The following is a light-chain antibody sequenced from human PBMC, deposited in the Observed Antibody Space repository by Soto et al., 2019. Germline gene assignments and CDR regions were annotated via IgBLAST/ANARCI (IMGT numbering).Light chain of an antibody. V-gene: IGLV1-47*02. J-gene: IGLJ3*02. Sequence: QSVVTQPPSASGTPGQRVTISCSGSNSNIATYYVDWYQHLPGTAPKLLIYSDSQRPSGVPDRFSASKSGASASLAIDGLRSEDEGDYYCASWDASLGAWVFGGGTKVTVL. CDR3: ASWDASLGAWV. CDR1: NSNIATYY. CDR2: SDS.